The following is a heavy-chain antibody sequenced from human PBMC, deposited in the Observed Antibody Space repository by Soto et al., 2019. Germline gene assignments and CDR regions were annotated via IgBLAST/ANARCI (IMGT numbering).Heavy chain of an antibody. CDR3: ASIEDYDFWSGYPYYFDY. CDR1: GFTFSSYS. CDR2: ISSSSSYI. Sequence: GGSLRLSCAASGFTFSSYSMNWVRQAPGKGLEWVSSISSSSSYIYYADSVKGRFTISRDNAKNSLYLQMNSLRAEDTAVYYCASIEDYDFWSGYPYYFDYWGQGTLVTVSS. J-gene: IGHJ4*02. V-gene: IGHV3-21*01. D-gene: IGHD3-3*01.